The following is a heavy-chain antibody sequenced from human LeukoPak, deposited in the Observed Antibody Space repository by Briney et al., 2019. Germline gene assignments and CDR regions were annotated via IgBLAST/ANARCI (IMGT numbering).Heavy chain of an antibody. CDR1: GYTFTSYG. CDR3: AREKGAYSSSWSNSFDY. D-gene: IGHD6-13*01. J-gene: IGHJ4*02. V-gene: IGHV1-18*01. Sequence: ASVKVSCKASGYTFTSYGISWVRQAPGQGLEWMGWISAYNGNTNYAQKLQGRVTMTTDTSTSTAYMELRSLRSDDTAVYYCAREKGAYSSSWSNSFDYWGQGTLVTVSS. CDR2: ISAYNGNT.